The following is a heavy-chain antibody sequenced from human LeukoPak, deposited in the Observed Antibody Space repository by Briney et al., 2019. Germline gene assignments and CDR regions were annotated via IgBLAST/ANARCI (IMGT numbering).Heavy chain of an antibody. Sequence: GGSLRLSCAVSGVNFSSYWMSWVRQAPGKGLEWVANIKHDGSEEYYAESLKGRFTISRDNAKKTLYLQMNSLRDEDTGVYYCATYSVSGKRELDNWGQGTLVTVSS. D-gene: IGHD5/OR15-5a*01. CDR2: IKHDGSEE. J-gene: IGHJ4*02. V-gene: IGHV3-7*01. CDR1: GVNFSSYW. CDR3: ATYSVSGKRELDN.